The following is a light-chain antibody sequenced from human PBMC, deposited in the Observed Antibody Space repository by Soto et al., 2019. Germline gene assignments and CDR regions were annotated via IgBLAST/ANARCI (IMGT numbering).Light chain of an antibody. CDR1: SSDVGGYNY. Sequence: QSALTQPASVSGSPGQSITISCTGTSSDVGGYNYVSWYQQHPGKAPKPMIYEVTNRPSGVSDRFSGSKSGNTASLTISGLQAEDEADYYCSSYTSSTTYVFGTGTKVT. CDR2: EVT. J-gene: IGLJ1*01. V-gene: IGLV2-14*01. CDR3: SSYTSSTTYV.